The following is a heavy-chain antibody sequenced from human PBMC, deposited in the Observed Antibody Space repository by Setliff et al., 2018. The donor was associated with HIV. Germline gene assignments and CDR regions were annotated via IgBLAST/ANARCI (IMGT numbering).Heavy chain of an antibody. J-gene: IGHJ1*01. D-gene: IGHD2-15*01. V-gene: IGHV4-4*07. CDR3: ARDGRHDRNRWYVTHQYFKY. Sequence: PSETLSLTCTASGGSISTDYWTWVRQSAGKGLEWIGRIQTSEGTKYNPSLNSRVTVSIDTPKNQFSLDLTAVTAADTAVYYCARDGRHDRNRWYVTHQYFKYWGQGTLVTVSS. CDR1: GGSISTDY. CDR2: IQTSEGT.